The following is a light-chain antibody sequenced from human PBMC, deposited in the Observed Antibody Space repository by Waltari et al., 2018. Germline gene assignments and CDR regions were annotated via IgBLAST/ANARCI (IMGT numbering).Light chain of an antibody. V-gene: IGKV4-1*01. J-gene: IGKJ4*01. Sequence: DIVMTQSPDSLPVSLGERATINCKSSQSVLYSSNNKNHLAWYQQKPGQPPKLLIYWASTRESGVPDRFSGSGSGTDFTLTISNLQAEDVAVYYCQQYNTIPLTFGGGTKVQIK. CDR1: QSVLYSSNNKNH. CDR3: QQYNTIPLT. CDR2: WAS.